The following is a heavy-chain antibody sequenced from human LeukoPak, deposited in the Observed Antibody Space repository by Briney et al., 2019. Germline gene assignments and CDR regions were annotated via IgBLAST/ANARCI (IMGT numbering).Heavy chain of an antibody. V-gene: IGHV4-30-4*01. CDR3: ATRWGGQQLPDYFDY. Sequence: SQTLSLTCTVSGGSISSGDYYWSWIRQPPGKGLEWIGYIYYSGSTYYNPSLKSRVTISVDTSKNQFSLKLSSVTAADTAVYYCATRWGGQQLPDYFDYWGQGTLVTVSS. CDR1: GGSISSGDYY. J-gene: IGHJ4*02. D-gene: IGHD6-13*01. CDR2: IYYSGST.